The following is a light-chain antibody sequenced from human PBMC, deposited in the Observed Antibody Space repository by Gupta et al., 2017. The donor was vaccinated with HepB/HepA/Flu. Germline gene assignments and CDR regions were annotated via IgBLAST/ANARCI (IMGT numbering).Light chain of an antibody. CDR3: QQRSNWPLT. J-gene: IGKJ4*01. Sequence: EIVLTQSPATLSLSPGERATLSCRASQSVSNYLAWYQQKPGQAPRLLIFDASNRATGIPARFSGSGSVTDFTLTISSLVPEDFAVYFCQQRSNWPLTFGGGTKVEIK. CDR1: QSVSNY. V-gene: IGKV3-11*01. CDR2: DAS.